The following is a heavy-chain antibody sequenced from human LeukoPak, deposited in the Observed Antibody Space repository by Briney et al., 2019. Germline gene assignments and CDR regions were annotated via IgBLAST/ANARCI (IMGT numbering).Heavy chain of an antibody. V-gene: IGHV4-34*01. CDR3: ARRGSGDIVVVPAAIGDSPFDY. CDR1: GGSFSGYY. CDR2: INHSGST. D-gene: IGHD2-2*02. J-gene: IGHJ4*02. Sequence: SETLSLTCAVYGGSFSGYYWSWIRQPPGTGLEWIGEINHSGSTNYNPSLKSRVTISVDTSMNQFSLKLSSVTAADTAVYYCARRGSGDIVVVPAAIGDSPFDYWGQGTLVTVSS.